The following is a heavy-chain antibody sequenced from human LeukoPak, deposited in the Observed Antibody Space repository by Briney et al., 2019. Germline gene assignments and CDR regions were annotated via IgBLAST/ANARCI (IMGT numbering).Heavy chain of an antibody. D-gene: IGHD1-1*01. CDR1: GFTFSNFW. J-gene: IGHJ4*02. CDR3: AREATTSRPGDY. V-gene: IGHV3-7*01. Sequence: GGSLRLSCAASGFTFSNFWMKWVRQAPGKGLGWVANVNQDGSETHYVDSVKGRFTISRDNAKNSLFLQLNSLRAEDTAVYYCAREATTSRPGDYWGLGTLVTVSS. CDR2: VNQDGSET.